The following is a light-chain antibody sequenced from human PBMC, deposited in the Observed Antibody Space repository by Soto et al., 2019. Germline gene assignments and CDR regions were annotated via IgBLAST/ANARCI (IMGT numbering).Light chain of an antibody. V-gene: IGKV3-15*01. Sequence: EIVMTQSPATLSVSPGERATLSCRASQSVSSNLAWYQHKPGQAXRLLIYGASTRATGIPARFSGIVSGTEFTLTISSLQSEDFAVYYGQQYNNWPPWTFGQGTKVDIK. CDR3: QQYNNWPPWT. J-gene: IGKJ1*01. CDR2: GAS. CDR1: QSVSSN.